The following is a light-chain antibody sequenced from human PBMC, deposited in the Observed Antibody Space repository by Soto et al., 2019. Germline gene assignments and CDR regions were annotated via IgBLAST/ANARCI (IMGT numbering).Light chain of an antibody. V-gene: IGKV4-1*01. CDR1: QSVLYSSNNKNY. CDR3: QKYYSTPRT. J-gene: IGKJ1*01. Sequence: DIVMTQSPDSLAVSLGERATINCKPSQSVLYSSNNKNYLAWYQQKPGQPPKLLIYWASTRESGVPDRFSGSGYGTDFTLTISSLQAEDVAVYYCQKYYSTPRTFGQGTKVEIK. CDR2: WAS.